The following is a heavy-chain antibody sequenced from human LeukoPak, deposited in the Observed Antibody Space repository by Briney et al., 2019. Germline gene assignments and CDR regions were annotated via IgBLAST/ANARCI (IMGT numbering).Heavy chain of an antibody. J-gene: IGHJ4*02. V-gene: IGHV3-48*03. CDR2: INHNGGTI. CDR1: GFTFNSYE. D-gene: IGHD5-24*01. CDR3: ARDHGWLPDY. Sequence: AGGSLRLSCAASGFTFNSYEMNWVRQAPGKGLEWVSYINHNGGTIYYADPVKGRFTISRDNAKNSLYLQMNSLRAEDTAVYYCARDHGWLPDYWGQGTLVTVSS.